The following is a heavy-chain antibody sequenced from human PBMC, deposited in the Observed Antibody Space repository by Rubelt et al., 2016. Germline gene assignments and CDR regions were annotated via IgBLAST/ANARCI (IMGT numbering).Heavy chain of an antibody. V-gene: IGHV4-59*08. CDR2: MYYTGNT. J-gene: IGHJ4*02. CDR3: AGHQGDLFEIDY. CDR1: GGSISPFS. D-gene: IGHD3-16*01. Sequence: VQLLQSGPGLVKPSETLSLTCTVSGGSISPFSWSRIRQPPGKGLEWLGYMYYTGNTNYNSSLRSRLPISLDTSGNRFPLKLNAVTAAETAMYYCAGHQGDLFEIDYWGQGTLVTVSP.